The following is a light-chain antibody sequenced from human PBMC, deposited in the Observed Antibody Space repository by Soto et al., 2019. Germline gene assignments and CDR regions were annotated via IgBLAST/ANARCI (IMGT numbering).Light chain of an antibody. Sequence: TRTSSLSGSPGQSITISCTGTSSDVGLYDYVSWYQQHPGKAPQLMIYAVSNRPSGVSNRFSASKSGNTASLFISGLQAEDEADYYCSSYTSDSSYVFGSGTKVTVL. CDR1: SSDVGLYDY. J-gene: IGLJ1*01. CDR2: AVS. V-gene: IGLV2-14*01. CDR3: SSYTSDSSYV.